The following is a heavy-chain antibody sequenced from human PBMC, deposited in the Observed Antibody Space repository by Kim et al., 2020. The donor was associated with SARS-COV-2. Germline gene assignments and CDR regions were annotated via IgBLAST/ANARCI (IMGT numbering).Heavy chain of an antibody. CDR1: GFTFSSYS. J-gene: IGHJ5*02. V-gene: IGHV3-21*01. CDR3: ARLAGTGPNWFDP. CDR2: ISSSSSYI. D-gene: IGHD6-13*01. Sequence: GGSLRLSCAASGFTFSSYSMNWVRQAPGKGLEWVSSISSSSSYIYYADSVKGRFTISRDNAKNSLYLQMNSLRAEDTAVYYCARLAGTGPNWFDPWGQGTLVTVSS.